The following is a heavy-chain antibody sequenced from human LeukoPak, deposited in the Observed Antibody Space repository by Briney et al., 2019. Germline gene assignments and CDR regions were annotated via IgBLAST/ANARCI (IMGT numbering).Heavy chain of an antibody. Sequence: GRSLRLSCAASGFTFSDFGMHWVRQAPGKGLEWVAVISHDGYNKYFADSVKGRFTISRDNSKSTLYLQMNSLRVEDTALYYCATQDGFYNNGYYGYWGQGTLVTVSS. CDR3: ATQDGFYNNGYYGY. D-gene: IGHD3-22*01. CDR2: ISHDGYNK. CDR1: GFTFSDFG. V-gene: IGHV3-30*03. J-gene: IGHJ4*02.